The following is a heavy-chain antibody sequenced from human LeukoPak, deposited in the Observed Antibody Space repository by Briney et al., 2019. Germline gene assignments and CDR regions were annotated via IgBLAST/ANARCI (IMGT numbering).Heavy chain of an antibody. CDR3: ARVFQLPFNYFDP. CDR1: GGSISSENYY. J-gene: IGHJ5*02. CDR2: IHSSGTT. V-gene: IGHV4-61*02. Sequence: SRTLSLTCTVSGGSISSENYYWSWIRQPAGKGLEWIGRIHSSGTTNYNPYLKSRVTISVDTSDNRFSLKLTSVIAADTAVYYCARVFQLPFNYFDPWGQGALVTVSS.